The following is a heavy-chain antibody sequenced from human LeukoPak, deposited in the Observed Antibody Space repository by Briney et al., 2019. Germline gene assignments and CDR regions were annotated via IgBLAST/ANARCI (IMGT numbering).Heavy chain of an antibody. D-gene: IGHD3-10*01. Sequence: ASVKVSCKASGYTFTSSDINWVRQAPGHGLEWMGWVNPRNGGTHSAQKFQGRVSMTGDTSITTAYMELTGLTSDDTAVYYCATGAQYGLRGVAYFYYMHVWGTGTTVTVSS. V-gene: IGHV1-2*02. CDR1: GYTFTSSD. CDR3: ATGAQYGLRGVAYFYYMHV. CDR2: VNPRNGGT. J-gene: IGHJ6*03.